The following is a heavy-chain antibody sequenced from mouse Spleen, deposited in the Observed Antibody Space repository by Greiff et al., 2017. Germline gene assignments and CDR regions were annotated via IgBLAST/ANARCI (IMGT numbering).Heavy chain of an antibody. CDR2: INPYNGGT. J-gene: IGHJ3*01. V-gene: IGHV1-19*01. CDR1: GYTFTDYY. CDR3: ASYYDGSPQFAY. Sequence: EVQLQQSGPVLVKPGASVKMSCKASGYTFTDYYMNWVKQSHGKSLEWIGVINPYNGGTSYNQKFKGKATLTVDKSSSTAYMELNSLTSEDSAVYYCASYYDGSPQFAYWGQGTLVTVSA. D-gene: IGHD1-1*01.